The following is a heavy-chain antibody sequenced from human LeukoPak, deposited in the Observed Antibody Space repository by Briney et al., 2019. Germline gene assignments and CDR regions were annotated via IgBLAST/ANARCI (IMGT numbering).Heavy chain of an antibody. CDR3: AREATTAGHFFDS. V-gene: IGHV1-2*02. CDR1: GYSFTGYY. CDR2: INSNSGDT. D-gene: IGHD6-13*01. Sequence: ASVKVSCKASGYSFTGYYIHWVRQAPGQGLEWMGRINSNSGDTDYAQKFQDRVTLTRDTSISTAYTEVTRLTSDDTAVYYCAREATTAGHFFDSWGQGSLVTVSS. J-gene: IGHJ4*02.